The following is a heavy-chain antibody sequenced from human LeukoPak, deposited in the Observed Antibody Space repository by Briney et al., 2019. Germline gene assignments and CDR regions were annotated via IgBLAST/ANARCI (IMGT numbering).Heavy chain of an antibody. CDR1: GATFISYA. V-gene: IGHV1-69*06. D-gene: IGHD2-15*01. Sequence: SVKVSCKASGATFISYAMSWVRQAPGQGREWMGGIIPIFGTANYAQKFQGRVTITADKSTSTAYMEVSSLRSEDTAVYYCAGGRPRGYCSGGSCYHNFDYWGQGTLVTVSS. J-gene: IGHJ4*02. CDR2: IIPIFGTA. CDR3: AGGRPRGYCSGGSCYHNFDY.